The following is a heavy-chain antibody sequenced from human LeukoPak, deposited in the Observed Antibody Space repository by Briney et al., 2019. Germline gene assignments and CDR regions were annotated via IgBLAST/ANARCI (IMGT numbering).Heavy chain of an antibody. V-gene: IGHV3-23*01. CDR2: ISGSGGST. J-gene: IGHJ4*02. Sequence: GGSLRLSCAASGFTFSSYAMSWDRQAPGKGLEWVSAISGSGGSTYYADSVKGRFTISRDNSKNTLYLQMNSLRAEDTAVYYCAKVGGLRYFDWLFDYWGQGTLVTVSS. CDR1: GFTFSSYA. CDR3: AKVGGLRYFDWLFDY. D-gene: IGHD3-9*01.